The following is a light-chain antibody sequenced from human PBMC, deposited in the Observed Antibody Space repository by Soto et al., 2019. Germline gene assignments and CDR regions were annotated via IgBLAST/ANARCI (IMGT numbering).Light chain of an antibody. J-gene: IGLJ3*02. CDR1: SSNLGSNS. Sequence: QSVLTQPPSASGTPGQRVTISCSGSSSNLGSNSVNWFLHFPGTAPKLLIYINNQRPSGVPNRFSGSKSDTSASLAITGLQSEDEAYYYCAAWDGSLNGGVFGGGTQLTVL. CDR2: INN. CDR3: AAWDGSLNGGV. V-gene: IGLV1-44*01.